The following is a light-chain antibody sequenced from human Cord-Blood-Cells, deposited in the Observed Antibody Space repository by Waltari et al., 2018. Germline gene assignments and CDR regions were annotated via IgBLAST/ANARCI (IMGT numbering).Light chain of an antibody. J-gene: IGLJ3*02. CDR2: EGS. CDR1: SSDVGSYNL. CDR3: CSYAGSSTWV. V-gene: IGLV2-23*01. Sequence: QSALTQPASVSGSPGQSITISCTGTSSDVGSYNLVSWYQQHTGKAPNLSIYEGSKRPSGVSNRFSGSKSGNTASLTISGLQAEDEADYYCCSYAGSSTWVFGGGTKLTVL.